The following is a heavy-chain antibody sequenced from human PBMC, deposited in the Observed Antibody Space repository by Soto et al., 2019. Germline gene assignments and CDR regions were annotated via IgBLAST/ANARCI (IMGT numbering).Heavy chain of an antibody. J-gene: IGHJ6*02. CDR3: AKDRSYDPRGYFPHFHYGMDL. Sequence: DVQLLESGGGLAQPGGSLRLSCAATGFTFSDYAISWVRQAPGKGLEWVSVISVPGGKKYYEDSVKGRFTISGDKSTNTVYLQMDGLRAEDAAVYYCAKDRSYDPRGYFPHFHYGMDLWGQGTTVTVS. CDR2: ISVPGGKK. CDR1: GFTFSDYA. D-gene: IGHD3-22*01. V-gene: IGHV3-23*01.